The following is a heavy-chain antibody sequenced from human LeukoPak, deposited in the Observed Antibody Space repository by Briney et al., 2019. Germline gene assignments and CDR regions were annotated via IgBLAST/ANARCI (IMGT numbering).Heavy chain of an antibody. CDR2: ISYDGSNK. CDR1: GFTFSSYA. J-gene: IGHJ6*02. D-gene: IGHD6-13*01. V-gene: IGHV3-30*04. Sequence: GGSLRLSCAASGFTFSSYAMHWVRQAPGKGLEWVAVISYDGSNKYYADSVKGRFTISRDNSKNTLYLQMNSLRAEDTAVYYCAKFGDSSSWYYYYGMDVWGQGTTVTVSS. CDR3: AKFGDSSSWYYYYGMDV.